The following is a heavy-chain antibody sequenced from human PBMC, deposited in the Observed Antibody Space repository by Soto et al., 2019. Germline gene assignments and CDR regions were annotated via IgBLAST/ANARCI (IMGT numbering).Heavy chain of an antibody. CDR1: GYTFTSYS. CDR3: ARDGIDFWSGYYTGRDGYYYYYGMDV. V-gene: IGHV1-3*01. CDR2: INAGNGNT. J-gene: IGHJ6*02. Sequence: GASVKVSCKASGYTFTSYSMHWVRQAPVQRLEWMGWINAGNGNTKYSQKFQGRVTITRDTSASTAYMELSSLRSEDTAVYYCARDGIDFWSGYYTGRDGYYYYYGMDVWGQGTTVTVSS. D-gene: IGHD3-3*01.